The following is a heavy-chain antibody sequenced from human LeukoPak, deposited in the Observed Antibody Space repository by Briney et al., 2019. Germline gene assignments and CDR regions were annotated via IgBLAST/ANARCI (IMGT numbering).Heavy chain of an antibody. CDR3: TKGGYYDFWSGYYTGYYFDY. D-gene: IGHD3-3*01. Sequence: GGSLRLSCAASGLTFNNAWMNWVRQAPGKGLEWVGRVKSKADGGSIDYGAPVKGRFTISRDDSKNTLYLQMNSLKTEDTAVYYCTKGGYYDFWSGYYTGYYFDYWGQGTLVTVSS. CDR2: VKSKADGGSI. V-gene: IGHV3-15*07. J-gene: IGHJ4*02. CDR1: GLTFNNAW.